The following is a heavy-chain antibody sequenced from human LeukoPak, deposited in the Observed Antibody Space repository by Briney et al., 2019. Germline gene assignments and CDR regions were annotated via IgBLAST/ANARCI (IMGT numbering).Heavy chain of an antibody. CDR1: GYTFTSYD. D-gene: IGHD6-13*01. J-gene: IGHJ4*02. CDR3: ARGPAAGAQVDY. V-gene: IGHV1-8*01. CDR2: MNPNSGNT. Sequence: ASVKVSCKASGYTFTSYDINWVRQATGQGLEWMGWMNPNSGNTGYAQKFQGRVTMTRDTSISTAYMELSSLTSEGTAVYYCARGPAAGAQVDYWGQGTLVTVSS.